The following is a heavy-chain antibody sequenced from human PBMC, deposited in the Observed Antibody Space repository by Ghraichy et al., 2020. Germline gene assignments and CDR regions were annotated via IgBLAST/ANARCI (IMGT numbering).Heavy chain of an antibody. V-gene: IGHV1-69*13. CDR1: GGTFSSYA. Sequence: SVKVSCKASGGTFSSYAISWVRQAPGQGLEWMGGIIPIFGTANYAQKFQGRVTITADESTSTAYMELSSLRSEDTAVYYCAKFTHQTTVTTRNFDWYFDLWGRGTLVTVSS. D-gene: IGHD4-17*01. CDR3: AKFTHQTTVTTRNFDWYFDL. J-gene: IGHJ2*01. CDR2: IIPIFGTA.